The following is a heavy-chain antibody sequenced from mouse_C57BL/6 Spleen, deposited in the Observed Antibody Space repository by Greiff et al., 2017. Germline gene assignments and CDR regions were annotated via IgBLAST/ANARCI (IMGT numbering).Heavy chain of an antibody. CDR3: ARRGGNGTPFAY. CDR1: GYTFTSYW. Sequence: QVQLQQSGAELVKPGASVKLSCKASGYTFTSYWMQWVKQRPGQGLEWIGEIDPSDSYTNYNQKFKGKATLTVDTSSSTAYMQLSSLTSEDSAVYYCARRGGNGTPFAYWGQGTLVTVSA. CDR2: IDPSDSYT. D-gene: IGHD2-1*01. J-gene: IGHJ3*01. V-gene: IGHV1-50*01.